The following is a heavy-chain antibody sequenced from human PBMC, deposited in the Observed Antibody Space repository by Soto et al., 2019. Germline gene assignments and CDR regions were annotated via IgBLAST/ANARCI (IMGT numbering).Heavy chain of an antibody. Sequence: GGSLRLSCAASGFTFSSYGMHWVRQAPGKGLEWVAVISYDGSKKYYADSVKGRFTISRDNSKNTLYLQMNSLRAEDRAVYYWAKDPPRDFDWFWFDPWGQGTLVTVSS. CDR1: GFTFSSYG. J-gene: IGHJ5*02. CDR2: ISYDGSKK. D-gene: IGHD3-9*01. V-gene: IGHV3-30*18. CDR3: AKDPPRDFDWFWFDP.